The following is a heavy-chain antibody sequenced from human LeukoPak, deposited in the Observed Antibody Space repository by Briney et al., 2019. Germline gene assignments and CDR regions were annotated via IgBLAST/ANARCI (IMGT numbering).Heavy chain of an antibody. J-gene: IGHJ4*02. D-gene: IGHD2-2*01. CDR1: GFTFSSYA. CDR2: ISYDGSNK. Sequence: GGSLRLSCAASGFTFSSYAMHGVRQAPGKGLEWVAVISYDGSNKYYADSVKGRFTISRDNSKNTLYLQMNSLRAEDTAVYYCARGNIVVVPAAYSYWGQGTLVTVSS. CDR3: ARGNIVVVPAAYSY. V-gene: IGHV3-30*07.